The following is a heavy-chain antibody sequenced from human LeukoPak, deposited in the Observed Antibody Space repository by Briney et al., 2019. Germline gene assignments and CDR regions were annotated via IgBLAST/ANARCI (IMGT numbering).Heavy chain of an antibody. CDR3: ARDRKGYSGYDFGGY. CDR2: IIPILGIA. CDR1: GGTFSSYA. V-gene: IGHV1-69*04. Sequence: SVKVSRKASGGTFSSYAISWVRQAPGQGLEWMGRIIPILGIANYAQKFQGRVTITADKSTSTAYMELSSLRSEDTAVYYCARDRKGYSGYDFGGYWGQGTLVTVSS. D-gene: IGHD5-12*01. J-gene: IGHJ4*02.